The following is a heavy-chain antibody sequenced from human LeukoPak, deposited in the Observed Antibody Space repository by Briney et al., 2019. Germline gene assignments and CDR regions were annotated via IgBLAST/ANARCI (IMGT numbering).Heavy chain of an antibody. CDR1: GGTFSSYA. V-gene: IGHV1-69*04. CDR3: ARDLTYYYDSSGYYYDY. J-gene: IGHJ4*02. Sequence: SVKVSCKASGGTFSSYAISWVRQAPGQGLEWMGRIIPILGIANYAQKFQGRVTITADKSTSTAYMELSSLRSEDTAVYYCARDLTYYYDSSGYYYDYWGQGTLVTVSS. CDR2: IIPILGIA. D-gene: IGHD3-22*01.